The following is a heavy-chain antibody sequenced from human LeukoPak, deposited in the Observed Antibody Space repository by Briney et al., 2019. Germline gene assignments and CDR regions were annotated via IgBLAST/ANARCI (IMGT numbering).Heavy chain of an antibody. J-gene: IGHJ4*02. V-gene: IGHV3-7*01. D-gene: IGHD2-15*01. CDR3: AREDCSGGSCYSDY. CDR2: IKQDGSEK. CDR1: GFTFSSYW. Sequence: GGSLRLSCAASGFTFSSYWMSWVSQAPGKGLEWVANIKQDGSEKYYVDSVKGRFTISRDNAKNSLYLQMNSLRAEDTAVYYCAREDCSGGSCYSDYWGQGTLVTVSS.